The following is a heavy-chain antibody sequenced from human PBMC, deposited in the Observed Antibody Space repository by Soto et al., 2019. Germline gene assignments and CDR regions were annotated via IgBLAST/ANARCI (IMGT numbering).Heavy chain of an antibody. Sequence: SVKVSCKASGGTFSSYAISWVRQAPGQGLEWMGGIIPIFGTANYAQKFQGRVTITADESTSTAYMELSSLRSEDTAVYYCARDDTILGVVSYYYYGMDVWGQGTTVSVSS. CDR2: IIPIFGTA. CDR1: GGTFSSYA. V-gene: IGHV1-69*13. J-gene: IGHJ6*02. D-gene: IGHD3-3*01. CDR3: ARDDTILGVVSYYYYGMDV.